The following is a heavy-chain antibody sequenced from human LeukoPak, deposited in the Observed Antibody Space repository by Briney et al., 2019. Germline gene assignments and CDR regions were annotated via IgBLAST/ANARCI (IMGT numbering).Heavy chain of an antibody. CDR2: ISGDGGST. CDR3: AKDAMMHYDFSYNWFDP. CDR1: GFTFDDYA. V-gene: IGHV3-43*02. J-gene: IGHJ5*02. D-gene: IGHD3-3*01. Sequence: PGGSLRLSCAASGFTFDDYAIHWVRQAPGKGLEWGSLISGDGGSTYYADSVKGRFTITRDNSKNSLYLQMNSLRTEDTALYYCAKDAMMHYDFSYNWFDPWGQGTLVTVSS.